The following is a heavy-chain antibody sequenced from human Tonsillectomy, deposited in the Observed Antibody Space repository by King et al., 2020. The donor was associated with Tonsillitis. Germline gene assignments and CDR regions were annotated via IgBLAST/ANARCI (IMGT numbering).Heavy chain of an antibody. D-gene: IGHD2-2*01. J-gene: IGHJ6*03. CDR3: AREKGRRSSTSHPYYYYMDV. CDR2: IFFSGST. Sequence: QLQESGPGLVKPSQNLSLTCTVSGGSISSGGYYWSWIRQHPGKGLECIVYIFFSGSTDCNPSLNSRFTISVEPAKKQLSLKLSSVTAADTAVYYCAREKGRRSSTSHPYYYYMDVWGKGTTVTVSS. CDR1: GGSISSGGYY. V-gene: IGHV4-31*03.